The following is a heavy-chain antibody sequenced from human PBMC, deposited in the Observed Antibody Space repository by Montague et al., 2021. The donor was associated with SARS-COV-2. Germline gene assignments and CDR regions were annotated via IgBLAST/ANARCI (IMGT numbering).Heavy chain of an antibody. CDR3: ARAGTNSETYY. V-gene: IGHV3-23*01. CDR1: GFSFRSHV. D-gene: IGHD1-26*01. J-gene: IGHJ4*02. Sequence: SLRLSCAASGFSFRSHVMNWVRQAPGKGPEWVSAVVPRGDSTFYADSVKGRFTISRDNSKNALYLQMNSLRAEDTAIYYCARAGTNSETYYWGQGTLATVSS. CDR2: VVPRGDST.